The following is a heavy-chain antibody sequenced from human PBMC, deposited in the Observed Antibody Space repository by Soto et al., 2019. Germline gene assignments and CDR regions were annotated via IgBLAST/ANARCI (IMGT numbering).Heavy chain of an antibody. Sequence: PSETLSLTCTVSGASITSSSYYWGWVRQPPGEGLEWIGTIYYSGNTYYNPSLKSQVTISVDTSKNQFSLKLSSMTAADTAVYFCAVGSGSYYFPNFWGQGTLVTV. V-gene: IGHV4-39*01. J-gene: IGHJ1*01. CDR2: IYYSGNT. CDR1: GASITSSSYY. D-gene: IGHD3-22*01. CDR3: AVGSGSYYFPNF.